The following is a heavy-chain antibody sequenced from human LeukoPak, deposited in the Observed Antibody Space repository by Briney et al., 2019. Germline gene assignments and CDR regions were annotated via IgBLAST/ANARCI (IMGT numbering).Heavy chain of an antibody. V-gene: IGHV1-69*01. CDR1: GDTFSSYS. CDR3: ATPTEGGGSWGFDP. Sequence: RASVKVSCKASGDTFSSYSISWVRQAPGQGLEWMGGIIPISGTANYAQKFQGRVTITADESTTTAYMELRSLRSEDTAVYYCATPTEGGGSWGFDPWGQGTLVTVSS. CDR2: IIPISGTA. D-gene: IGHD1-26*01. J-gene: IGHJ5*02.